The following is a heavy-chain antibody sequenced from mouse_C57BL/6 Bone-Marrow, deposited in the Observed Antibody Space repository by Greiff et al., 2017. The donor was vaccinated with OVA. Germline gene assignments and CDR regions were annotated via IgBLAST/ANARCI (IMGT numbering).Heavy chain of an antibody. Sequence: QVQLQQSGAELARPGASVKLSCKASGYTFTSYGISWVKQRTGQGLEWIGEIYPRSGNTYYNEKFKGKVTLTADKSSSTAYMELSSLTSEDSAVYFCARWLLRYFDVWGTGTTVTVSS. D-gene: IGHD2-3*01. CDR3: ARWLLRYFDV. J-gene: IGHJ1*03. CDR2: IYPRSGNT. CDR1: GYTFTSYG. V-gene: IGHV1-81*01.